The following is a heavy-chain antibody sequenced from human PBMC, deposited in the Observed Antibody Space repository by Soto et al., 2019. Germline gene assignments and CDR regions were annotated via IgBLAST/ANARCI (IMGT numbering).Heavy chain of an antibody. CDR2: IGIGSSTK. CDR1: GFTFSSYW. J-gene: IGHJ3*01. D-gene: IGHD3-22*01. Sequence: PGGSLRLSCAASGFTFSSYWMSWVRQAPGKGLEWVSYIGIGSSTKYYADSVKGRFTISRDNAKNSLYLQMNSLRAEDTAVYYCARDQLYYNDISGRPLNAFDVWGQGTMVTVSS. CDR3: ARDQLYYNDISGRPLNAFDV. V-gene: IGHV3-48*01.